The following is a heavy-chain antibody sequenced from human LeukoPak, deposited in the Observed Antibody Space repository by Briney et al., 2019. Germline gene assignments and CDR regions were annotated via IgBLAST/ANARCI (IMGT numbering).Heavy chain of an antibody. J-gene: IGHJ4*02. V-gene: IGHV1-46*01. D-gene: IGHD5-12*01. Sequence: GASVKVSCKASGYTFTSYYMHWVRQAPGQGLEWMGIINPSGGSASYAQKFQGRVTMTRDMSTSTVYMELSSLRSEDTAVYYCARERLRWLHTIDYWGQGTLVTVSS. CDR3: ARERLRWLHTIDY. CDR1: GYTFTSYY. CDR2: INPSGGSA.